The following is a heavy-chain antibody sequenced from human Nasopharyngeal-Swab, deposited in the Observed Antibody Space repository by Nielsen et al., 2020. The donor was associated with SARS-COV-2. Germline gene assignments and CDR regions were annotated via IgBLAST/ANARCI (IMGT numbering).Heavy chain of an antibody. Sequence: GGSLRLSCAASGFTFSSYSMNWVRQAPGKGLEWVSYISSSSSTIYYADSVKGRFTISRDNAKNSLYLQMNSLRAEDTAVYYCAREGSSSIVGATFFDYWGQGTLVTVSS. CDR2: ISSSSSTI. J-gene: IGHJ4*02. CDR3: AREGSSSIVGATFFDY. V-gene: IGHV3-48*04. CDR1: GFTFSSYS. D-gene: IGHD1-26*01.